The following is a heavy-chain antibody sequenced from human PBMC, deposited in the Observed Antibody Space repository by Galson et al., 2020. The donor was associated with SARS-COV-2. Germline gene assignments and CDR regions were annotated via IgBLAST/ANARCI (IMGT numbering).Heavy chain of an antibody. V-gene: IGHV4-59*01. CDR3: ARILNGDYVYNWFDP. J-gene: IGHJ5*02. CDR2: IYYSGST. D-gene: IGHD4-17*01. Sequence: SETLSLTCTVSGGSTSSYYWSWIRQPPGKGLEWIGYIYYSGSTNYNPSLKSRVTISVDTSKNQFSLKLSSVTAADTAVYYCARILNGDYVYNWFDPWGQGTLVTVSS. CDR1: GGSTSSYY.